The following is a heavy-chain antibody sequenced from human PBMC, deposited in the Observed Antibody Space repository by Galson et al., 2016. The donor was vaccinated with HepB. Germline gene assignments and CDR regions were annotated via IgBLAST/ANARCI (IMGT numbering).Heavy chain of an antibody. J-gene: IGHJ1*01. CDR2: INAGNGNT. Sequence: SVKVSCKASGYTFSSYAMHWVRQAPGQRLEWMGWINAGNGNTKYSQKFQGRVTITRDTSASTAYMELSSLRSADTAVYYCARSGASTAGDYFQHWGQGTLVTVSS. D-gene: IGHD1-14*01. CDR3: ARSGASTAGDYFQH. CDR1: GYTFSSYA. V-gene: IGHV1-3*01.